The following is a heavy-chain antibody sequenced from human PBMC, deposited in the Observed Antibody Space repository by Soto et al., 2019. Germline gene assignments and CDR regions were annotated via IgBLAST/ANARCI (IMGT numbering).Heavy chain of an antibody. CDR2: INPSGGST. CDR3: ARSLTGHHDAFDI. V-gene: IGHV1-46*03. J-gene: IGHJ3*02. CDR1: GYTFTSYY. Sequence: ASVKVSCKASGYTFTSYYMHWVRQAPGQGLEWMGIINPSGGSTSYAQKFQCRVTMTRDTSTSTVYMELSSLRSEDTAVYYCARSLTGHHDAFDIWGQGTMVTVSS.